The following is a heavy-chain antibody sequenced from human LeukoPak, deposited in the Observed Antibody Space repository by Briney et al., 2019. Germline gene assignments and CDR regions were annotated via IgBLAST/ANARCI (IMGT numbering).Heavy chain of an antibody. CDR2: INPNSGGT. D-gene: IGHD3-3*01. Sequence: GASVKVSCKASGYTFTGYYMHWVRQAPGQGLEWMGWINPNSGGTNYAQKFQGRVTMTRDTSISTAYMELRSLRSDDTAVYYCARYRDFWSGYPAGDNWFDPWGQGTLVTVSS. CDR3: ARYRDFWSGYPAGDNWFDP. CDR1: GYTFTGYY. V-gene: IGHV1-2*02. J-gene: IGHJ5*02.